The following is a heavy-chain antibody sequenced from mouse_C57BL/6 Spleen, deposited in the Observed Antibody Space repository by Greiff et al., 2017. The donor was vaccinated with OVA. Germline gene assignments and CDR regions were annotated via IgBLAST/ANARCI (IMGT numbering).Heavy chain of an antibody. V-gene: IGHV1-26*01. CDR1: GYTFTDYS. CDR2: LNPNNGGT. J-gene: IGHJ3*01. D-gene: IGHD1-1*01. Sequence: DVQLQQSGPELVKPGASVKISCKASGYTFTDYSMNWVKQSHGKSLELIGDLNPNNGGTSYNQKFKGKATLTVDKSSSTAYMELRSLTSEDSAVYYCARDYGSRGFAYWGQGTLVTVSA. CDR3: ARDYGSRGFAY.